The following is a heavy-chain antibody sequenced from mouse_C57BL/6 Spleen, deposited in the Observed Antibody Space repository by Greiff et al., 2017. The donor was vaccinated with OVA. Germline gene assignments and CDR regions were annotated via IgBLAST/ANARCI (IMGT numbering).Heavy chain of an antibody. CDR1: GYAFTNYL. V-gene: IGHV1-54*01. Sequence: VMLVESGAELVRPGTSVKVSCKASGYAFTNYLIEWVKQRPGQGLEWIGVINPGSGGTNYNEKFKGKATLTADKSSSTAYMQLSSLTSEDSAVYFCARGPGSSPYYFDYWGQGTTLTVSS. CDR3: ARGPGSSPYYFDY. D-gene: IGHD1-1*01. J-gene: IGHJ2*01. CDR2: INPGSGGT.